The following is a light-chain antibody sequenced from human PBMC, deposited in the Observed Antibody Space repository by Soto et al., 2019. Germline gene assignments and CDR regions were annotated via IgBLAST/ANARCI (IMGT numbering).Light chain of an antibody. J-gene: IGKJ5*01. CDR2: DAS. CDR1: ESVSSNY. V-gene: IGKV3-20*01. Sequence: DIVLTQSPGTLSLSPGERATLSCRASESVSSNYLVWYQQKPGQAPRLLIYDASTRATGIPGRFSGSASGTDFTLTISRLEAEDFAVYYCQQYGSLPFTFGQGTRLEI. CDR3: QQYGSLPFT.